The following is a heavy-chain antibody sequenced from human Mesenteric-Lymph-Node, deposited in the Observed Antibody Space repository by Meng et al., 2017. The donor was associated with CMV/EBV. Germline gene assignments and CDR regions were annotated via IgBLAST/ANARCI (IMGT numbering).Heavy chain of an antibody. J-gene: IGHJ4*02. CDR1: GFTFSKHW. V-gene: IGHV3-7*01. CDR3: ARDRYCGGRACYHFDY. CDR2: INQDGSQK. Sequence: GESLKISCAASGFTFSKHWMSWVRQAPGKGLEWVANINQDGSQKYYVDSVKGRFTISRDNAKNSLYLQMNSLRAEDTAVYYCARDRYCGGRACYHFDYWGQGTLVTVSS. D-gene: IGHD2-15*01.